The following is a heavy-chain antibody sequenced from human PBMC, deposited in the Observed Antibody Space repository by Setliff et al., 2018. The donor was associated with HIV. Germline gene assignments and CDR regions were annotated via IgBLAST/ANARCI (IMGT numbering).Heavy chain of an antibody. CDR1: GFTFSDYA. V-gene: IGHV3-43*02. J-gene: IGHJ4*02. CDR2: ISNDGGRT. Sequence: PGGSLRLSCAASGFTFSDYAMSWVRQAPGKGLEWVSIISNDGGRTSYADSLKGRFTISRDNSKNSLYLQMHGLRNEDTALYYCAKDDADYWGQGTLVTVSS. CDR3: AKDDADY.